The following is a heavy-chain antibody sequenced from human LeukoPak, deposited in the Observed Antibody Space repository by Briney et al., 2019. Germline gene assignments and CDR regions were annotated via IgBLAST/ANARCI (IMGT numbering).Heavy chain of an antibody. D-gene: IGHD6-19*01. J-gene: IGHJ4*02. CDR3: ARVSEYSSGWDPTYYFDY. CDR2: IYYSGST. Sequence: PSETLSLTCTVSGGSISSGDYYWSWIRQPPGKGLEWIGYIYYSGSTYYNPSLKSRVTISVDTSKNQFSLKLSSVTAADTAVYYCARVSEYSSGWDPTYYFDYWGQGTLVTVSS. CDR1: GGSISSGDYY. V-gene: IGHV4-30-4*02.